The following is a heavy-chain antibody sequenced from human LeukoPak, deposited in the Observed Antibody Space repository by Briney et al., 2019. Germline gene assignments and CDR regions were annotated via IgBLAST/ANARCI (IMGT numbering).Heavy chain of an antibody. CDR2: NSVRGVTI. V-gene: IGHV3-48*03. J-gene: IGHJ4*02. CDR1: GFTLSAYE. CDR3: ARDGVAGHTVFDY. Sequence: GGSLRLSCAASGFTLSAYEMNRVSQVPGKGLEWVSHNSVRGVTIQYTESVKRRYTSSRDKAKKSLYLQMNSLRVEDTAVYYFARDGVAGHTVFDYWGQGTLVTVSS. D-gene: IGHD2-15*01.